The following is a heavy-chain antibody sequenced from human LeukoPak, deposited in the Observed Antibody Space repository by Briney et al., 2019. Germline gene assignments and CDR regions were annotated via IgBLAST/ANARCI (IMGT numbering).Heavy chain of an antibody. CDR2: IYSGGST. J-gene: IGHJ6*02. Sequence: GGSLRLSCAASGFTVSSNYMSWVRQAPGKGLEWVSVIYSGGSTYYADSVKGRFTISRDNAKNTLYLQMNSLRAEDTAVYYCARDYGRSRDYGMDVWGQGTTVTVSS. CDR3: ARDYGRSRDYGMDV. V-gene: IGHV3-53*01. D-gene: IGHD3-10*01. CDR1: GFTVSSNY.